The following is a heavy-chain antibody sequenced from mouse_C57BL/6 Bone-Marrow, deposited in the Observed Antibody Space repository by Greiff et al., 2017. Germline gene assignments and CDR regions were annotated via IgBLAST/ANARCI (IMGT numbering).Heavy chain of an antibody. CDR1: GYSITSGYY. D-gene: IGHD2-3*01. J-gene: IGHJ4*01. CDR3: ARVPTYDPYYYARDY. CDR2: ISYDGSN. V-gene: IGHV3-6*01. Sequence: EVQLQESGPGLVKPSQSLSLTCSVTGYSITSGYYWNWIRQFPGNKLEWMGYISYDGSNNYNPSLKNRISITRDTSKNQFFLKLNSVTTEDTATYYCARVPTYDPYYYARDYWGQGTSVTVSS.